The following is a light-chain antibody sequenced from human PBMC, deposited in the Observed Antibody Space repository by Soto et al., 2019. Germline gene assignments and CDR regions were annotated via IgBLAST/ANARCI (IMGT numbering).Light chain of an antibody. CDR3: QGYTDWSST. CDR2: NAS. CDR1: QSVSSY. J-gene: IGKJ2*01. V-gene: IGKV3-11*01. Sequence: EIVLTQSPGTLSLSPGERATLSCKASQSVSSYLGWYQQKPGQAPRLLIYNASNRATGTPTRFSGSGSGTDFTLSSSSLQSEDFAVYYCQGYTDWSSTFGQGTKVDIK.